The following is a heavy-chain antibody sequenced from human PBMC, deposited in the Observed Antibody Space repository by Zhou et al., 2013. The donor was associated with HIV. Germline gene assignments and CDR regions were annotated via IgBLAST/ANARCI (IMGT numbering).Heavy chain of an antibody. CDR3: ARDSYSSGWYVRWFDP. V-gene: IGHV1-2*02. Sequence: QVQLVQSGAEVKKPGASVKVSCKASGYTFTGYYMHWVRQAPGQGLEWMGWINPNSGGTNYAQKFQGRVTMTRDTSISTAYMELSRLRSDDTAVYYCARDSYSSGWYVRWFDPWGQGTLVTVSS. CDR1: GYTFTGYY. J-gene: IGHJ5*02. CDR2: INPNSGGT. D-gene: IGHD6-19*01.